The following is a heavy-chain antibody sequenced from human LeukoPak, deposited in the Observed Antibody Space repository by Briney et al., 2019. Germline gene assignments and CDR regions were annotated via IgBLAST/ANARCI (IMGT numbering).Heavy chain of an antibody. CDR1: GGSISGFY. CDR2: VYTSGST. V-gene: IGHV4-4*07. Sequence: SETLSLTCTVSGGSISGFYWSWIRQPAGKGLEWIGRVYTSGSTNYNPSLKSRVTMSIDTSKKQLSLKLRSVTAADTAVYYCARGGYGDPFDYWGQGTLVTVSS. D-gene: IGHD4-17*01. J-gene: IGHJ4*02. CDR3: ARGGYGDPFDY.